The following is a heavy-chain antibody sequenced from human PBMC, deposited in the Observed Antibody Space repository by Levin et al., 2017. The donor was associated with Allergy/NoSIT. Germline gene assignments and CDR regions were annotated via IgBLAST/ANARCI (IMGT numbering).Heavy chain of an antibody. CDR3: AAWDTTMATY. V-gene: IGHV3-7*01. CDR1: GFTFSRCW. Sequence: PGESLKISCAASGFTFSRCWMSWVRQAPGKGLEWAAHINQDGSGKNYVDSVKGRFTISRDNAKNSLYLQMNSLRAEDTAMYYCAAWDTTMATYWGQGTLVTVSS. CDR2: INQDGSGK. J-gene: IGHJ4*02. D-gene: IGHD5-18*01.